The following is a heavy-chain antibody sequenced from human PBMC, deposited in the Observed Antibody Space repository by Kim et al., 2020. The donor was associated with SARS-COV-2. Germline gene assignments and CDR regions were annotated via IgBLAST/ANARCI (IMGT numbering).Heavy chain of an antibody. CDR2: ISAYNGNT. CDR3: ARDGDYYDSSGLGYFDL. J-gene: IGHJ2*01. CDR1: GYTFTSYG. Sequence: ASVKVSCKAAGYTFTSYGISWVRQAPGQGLEWMGWISAYNGNTNYAQKLQGRVTMTTDTSTSTAYMELRSLRSDDTAVYYCARDGDYYDSSGLGYFDLWGRGTLVTVSS. V-gene: IGHV1-18*01. D-gene: IGHD3-22*01.